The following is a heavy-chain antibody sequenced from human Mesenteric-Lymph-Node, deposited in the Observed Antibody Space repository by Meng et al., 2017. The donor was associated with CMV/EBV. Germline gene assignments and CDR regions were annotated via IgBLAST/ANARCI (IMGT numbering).Heavy chain of an antibody. CDR3: ARGPNFWSGYYPSN. Sequence: GGSLRLSCAASGFTFSDYYMSWIRQAPGKGLEWVSYISNSGSTIYYADSVKGRFTISKDNAKNSLYLQMNSLRAEDTAVYYCARGPNFWSGYYPSNWGQGTLVTVSS. D-gene: IGHD3-3*01. V-gene: IGHV3-11*01. J-gene: IGHJ4*02. CDR1: GFTFSDYY. CDR2: ISNSGSTI.